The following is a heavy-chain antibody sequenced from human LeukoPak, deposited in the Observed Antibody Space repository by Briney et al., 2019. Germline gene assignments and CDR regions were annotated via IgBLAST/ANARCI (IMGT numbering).Heavy chain of an antibody. CDR3: ARDLSGSLYFDY. V-gene: IGHV4-4*07. CDR1: GASISSYY. D-gene: IGHD3-10*01. Sequence: SETLSLTCTVSGASISSYYYNWIRQTAGRGLEWIGRLYISGSTDYSPSLKSRVTISVDTSNNQFSLNLNSVTAADTAVYFCARDLSGSLYFDYWGQGVLVTVSS. CDR2: LYISGST. J-gene: IGHJ4*02.